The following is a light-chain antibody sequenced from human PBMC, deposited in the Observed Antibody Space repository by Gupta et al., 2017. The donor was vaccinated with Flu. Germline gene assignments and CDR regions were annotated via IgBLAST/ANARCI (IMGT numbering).Light chain of an antibody. V-gene: IGLV1-40*01. Sequence: QSVLTQPPAVSGAPGQRVTISCSGSNSNIGAGYDVHWYQQFPGTAPKFLIYGNNNRPSGVPDRISGSKSGASASLTITGLRADDEADYYCQSYDSSLSGSVFGGGTKLTVL. CDR1: NSNIGAGYD. CDR3: QSYDSSLSGSV. J-gene: IGLJ2*01. CDR2: GNN.